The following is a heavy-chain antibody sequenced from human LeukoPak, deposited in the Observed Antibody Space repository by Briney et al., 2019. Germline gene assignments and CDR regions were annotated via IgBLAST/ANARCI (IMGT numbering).Heavy chain of an antibody. CDR3: ARDLQYYYDSSGYYHDAFDI. J-gene: IGHJ3*02. CDR2: ISDNGGYT. D-gene: IGHD3-22*01. V-gene: IGHV3-23*01. Sequence: GGSLRLSCAASGFTFSSSAMSWVRQAPGKGLEWVSAISDNGGYTYYADSVQGRFTISRDNSKSTLCLQMNSLRAEDTAVYYCARDLQYYYDSSGYYHDAFDIWGQGTMVTVSS. CDR1: GFTFSSSA.